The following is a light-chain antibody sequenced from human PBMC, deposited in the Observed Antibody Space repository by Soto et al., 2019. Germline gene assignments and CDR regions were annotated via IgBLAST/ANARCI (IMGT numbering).Light chain of an antibody. J-gene: IGLJ1*01. Sequence: QSALTQPRSVSGSPGQSVTISCTGTSSDVGVYNYVTWYQQYPGKAPKVMIYDVKTRPSGVPDRFSGSKSGNTASLTISGLQAEDEADYYCYSYAGDYTFVFGTGTKLTVL. CDR3: YSYAGDYTFV. CDR2: DVK. CDR1: SSDVGVYNY. V-gene: IGLV2-11*01.